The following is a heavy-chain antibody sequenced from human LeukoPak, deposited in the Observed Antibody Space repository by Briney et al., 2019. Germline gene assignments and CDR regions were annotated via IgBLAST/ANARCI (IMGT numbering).Heavy chain of an antibody. Sequence: GRSLRLSCAASGFTVSDNYMTWVRQAPGKGLEWVSLIYGAGGTYFSDSVRGRFTISRDNSKNTVYLQMNDLGVDDTAVYCGGSSNLLTGCYFLNFWGQGTLVTVSS. V-gene: IGHV3-66*01. J-gene: IGHJ4*02. D-gene: IGHD3-9*01. CDR3: GSSNLLTGCYFLNF. CDR1: GFTVSDNY. CDR2: IYGAGGT.